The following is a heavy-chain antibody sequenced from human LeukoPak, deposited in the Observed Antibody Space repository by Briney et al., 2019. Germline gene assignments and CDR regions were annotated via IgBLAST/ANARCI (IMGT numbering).Heavy chain of an antibody. V-gene: IGHV1-8*01. J-gene: IGHJ6*02. D-gene: IGHD2-2*01. Sequence: ASVKVSCKASGYTFTSYDINWVRQATGQGLEWMGWMNPNSGNTGYAQKFRGRVTMTRNTSISTAYMELSSLRSEDTAVYYCARIVVVPAAIGYYYYYYGMDVWGQGTTVTVSS. CDR3: ARIVVVPAAIGYYYYYYGMDV. CDR2: MNPNSGNT. CDR1: GYTFTSYD.